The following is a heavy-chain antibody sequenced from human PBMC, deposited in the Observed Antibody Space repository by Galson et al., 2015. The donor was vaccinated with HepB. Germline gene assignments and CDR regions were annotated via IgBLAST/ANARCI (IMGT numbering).Heavy chain of an antibody. D-gene: IGHD5-18*01. Sequence: SLRLSCAASGFTVSSNYMSWVRQAPGKGLEWVSVIYSGGSTYYADSVKGRFTISRDNSKNTLYLQMNSLRAEDTAVYYCARVARQLWLAFGIWGQGTMVTVSS. CDR3: ARVARQLWLAFGI. CDR2: IYSGGST. V-gene: IGHV3-66*01. J-gene: IGHJ3*02. CDR1: GFTVSSNY.